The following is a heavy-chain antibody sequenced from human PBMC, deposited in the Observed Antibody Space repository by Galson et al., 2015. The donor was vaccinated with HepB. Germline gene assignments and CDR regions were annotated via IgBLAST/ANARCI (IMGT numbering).Heavy chain of an antibody. Sequence: SVKVSCKVSGYTLTELSMHWVRQAPGKGLEWMGGFDPEDGETIYAQKFQGRVTMTEDTSTDTAYMELSSLRSEDTAVYYCATGIAVAGTSPCFDYWGQGTLVTVSS. J-gene: IGHJ4*02. CDR2: FDPEDGET. CDR1: GYTLTELS. V-gene: IGHV1-24*01. CDR3: ATGIAVAGTSPCFDY. D-gene: IGHD6-13*01.